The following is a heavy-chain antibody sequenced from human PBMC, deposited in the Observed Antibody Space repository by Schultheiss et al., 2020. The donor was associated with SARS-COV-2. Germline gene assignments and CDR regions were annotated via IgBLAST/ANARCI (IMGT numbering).Heavy chain of an antibody. CDR3: AREGYGSGREIDY. Sequence: GGSLRLSCVASGFTFSSYSMNWVRQAPGKGPEVVSYISRSSSDIFYADSVKGRFTISRDNAKNSLYLQMNSLRAEDTAVYYCAREGYGSGREIDYWGQGTLVTVSS. D-gene: IGHD3-10*01. CDR2: ISRSSSDI. J-gene: IGHJ4*02. V-gene: IGHV3-48*01. CDR1: GFTFSSYS.